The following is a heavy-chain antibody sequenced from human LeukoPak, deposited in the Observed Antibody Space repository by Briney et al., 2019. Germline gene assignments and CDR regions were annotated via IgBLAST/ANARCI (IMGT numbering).Heavy chain of an antibody. J-gene: IGHJ4*02. D-gene: IGHD5-24*01. CDR2: IYNSGTT. V-gene: IGHV4-31*03. CDR3: VEAPNPYYFDD. Sequence: SETLSLTCTVSGGSISSGGYYWNWIRQYPGKGLEWIGYIYNSGTTYYNPSLKSRVTISVDTSKNQFSLKLNSMSAADTAVYYCVEAPNPYYFDDWGQGTLVTVSS. CDR1: GGSISSGGYY.